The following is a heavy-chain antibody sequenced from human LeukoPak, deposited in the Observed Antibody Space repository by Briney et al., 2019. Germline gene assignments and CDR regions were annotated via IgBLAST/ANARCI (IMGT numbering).Heavy chain of an antibody. CDR1: GGTFSSYA. J-gene: IGHJ4*02. CDR3: ARDPYRGSYYDY. Sequence: ASVKVSCKASGGTFSSYAISWVRQAPGQGLEWMGGIIPIFGTADYAQKFQGRVTITADESTSTAYMELSSLRSEDTAVYYCARDPYRGSYYDYWGQGTLVTVSS. CDR2: IIPIFGTA. V-gene: IGHV1-69*13. D-gene: IGHD3-16*01.